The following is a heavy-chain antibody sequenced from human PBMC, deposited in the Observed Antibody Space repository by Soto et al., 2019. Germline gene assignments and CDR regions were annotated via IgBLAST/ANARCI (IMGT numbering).Heavy chain of an antibody. Sequence: ASVKVSCKASGYTFTSYAMHWVRQAPGQRLEWMGWINAGNGNTKYSQKFQGRVTITRDTSASTAYMELSSLRSEDTAVYYCAMARGYYGTANDGKYYYYYGMDVWGKGTTVTVSS. CDR1: GYTFTSYA. J-gene: IGHJ6*04. CDR3: AMARGYYGTANDGKYYYYYGMDV. CDR2: INAGNGNT. D-gene: IGHD3-22*01. V-gene: IGHV1-3*01.